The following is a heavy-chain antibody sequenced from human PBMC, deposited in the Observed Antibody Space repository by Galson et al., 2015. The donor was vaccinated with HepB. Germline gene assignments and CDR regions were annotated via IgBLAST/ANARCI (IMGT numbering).Heavy chain of an antibody. CDR3: TTDQTSGPWKRRGSSY. D-gene: IGHD5-12*01. CDR1: GFTFSNAW. Sequence: SLRLSCAASGFTFSNAWMSWVRQAPGKGLEWVGRIKSKTDGGTTDYAAPVKGRFTISRDDSKNTLYLQMNSLKTEDTAVYYCTTDQTSGPWKRRGSSYWGQGTLVTVSS. CDR2: IKSKTDGGTT. J-gene: IGHJ4*02. V-gene: IGHV3-15*01.